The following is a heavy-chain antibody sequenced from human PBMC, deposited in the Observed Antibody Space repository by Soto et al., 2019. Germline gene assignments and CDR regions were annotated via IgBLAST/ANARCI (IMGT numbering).Heavy chain of an antibody. CDR2: INHSGST. CDR3: ARWPTVGATTGLDY. Sequence: PSETLSLTCAVYGGSFSGYYWSWIRQPPGKRLEWIGEINHSGSTNYNPSLKSRVTISVDTSKNQFSLKLSSVTAADTAVYYCARWPTVGATTGLDYWGQGTLVTVS. J-gene: IGHJ4*02. D-gene: IGHD1-26*01. V-gene: IGHV4-34*01. CDR1: GGSFSGYY.